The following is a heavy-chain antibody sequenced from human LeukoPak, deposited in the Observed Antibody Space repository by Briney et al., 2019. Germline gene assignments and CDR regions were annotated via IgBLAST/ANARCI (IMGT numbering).Heavy chain of an antibody. D-gene: IGHD3-16*01. CDR2: ISAYNGNT. CDR1: GGTFSSYA. V-gene: IGHV1-18*01. Sequence: ASVKVSCKAFGGTFSSYAISWVRQAPGQGLEWMGWISAYNGNTNYAQKLQGRVTMTTDTSTSTAYMELRSLRSDDTAVYYCVSEGGVGWFDPWGQGTLVTVSS. J-gene: IGHJ5*02. CDR3: VSEGGVGWFDP.